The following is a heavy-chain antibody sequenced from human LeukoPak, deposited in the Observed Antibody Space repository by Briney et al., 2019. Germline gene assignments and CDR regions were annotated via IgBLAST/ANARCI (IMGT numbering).Heavy chain of an antibody. V-gene: IGHV3-30-3*01. CDR2: ISYDGSSK. J-gene: IGHJ4*02. CDR3: AEPYYFDY. Sequence: PGGSLRLSCAASGFTFSSYVMHWVRQAPGKGLEWVAVISYDGSSKYYADSVKGRFTISRDNSKNTLYLQMNSLRAEDTAVYYCAEPYYFDYWGQGTLVTVSS. CDR1: GFTFSSYV.